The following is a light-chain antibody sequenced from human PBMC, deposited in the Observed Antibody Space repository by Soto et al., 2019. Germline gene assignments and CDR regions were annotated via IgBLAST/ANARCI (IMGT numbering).Light chain of an antibody. V-gene: IGKV1-9*01. CDR1: QDMGNY. J-gene: IGKJ5*01. Sequence: DIQLTQSPSLLSASVGDRVTITCRASQDMGNYLAWYRQAPGKAPKLLIYGAYTLQSGVPTRFSGAGSGTEFSLTISSLQPVDFSSYYCQQCTGSPQITLGQGVRLDTK. CDR2: GAY. CDR3: QQCTGSPQIT.